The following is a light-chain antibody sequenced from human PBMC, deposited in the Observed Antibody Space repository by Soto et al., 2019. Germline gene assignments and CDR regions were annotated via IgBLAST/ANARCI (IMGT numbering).Light chain of an antibody. Sequence: EIVLTQSPGTLSLSPGERATLSCRASQSISSSYLAWYQQQPGQAPRLLIYDVSSRATGIPDTFSGSGSGTDFTLTISRLEPEDFAVYYCQQYNTSPITFGQGTRLEIK. J-gene: IGKJ5*01. V-gene: IGKV3-20*01. CDR2: DVS. CDR3: QQYNTSPIT. CDR1: QSISSSY.